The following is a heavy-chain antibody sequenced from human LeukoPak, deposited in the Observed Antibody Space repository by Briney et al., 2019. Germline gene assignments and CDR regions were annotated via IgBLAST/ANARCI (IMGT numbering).Heavy chain of an antibody. CDR1: GFTFSDYN. CDR3: ARSIGLTGGGVDV. D-gene: IGHD3-9*01. CDR2: ITNSGSTI. Sequence: PGGSLRLSCAASGFTFSDYNMYWVRQAPGKGLEWVSYITNSGSTIHYADSVKGRFTISRDNAKNSLYLQMNSLRAEDTAVCYCARSIGLTGGGVDVWGQGTTVTVSS. V-gene: IGHV3-11*01. J-gene: IGHJ6*02.